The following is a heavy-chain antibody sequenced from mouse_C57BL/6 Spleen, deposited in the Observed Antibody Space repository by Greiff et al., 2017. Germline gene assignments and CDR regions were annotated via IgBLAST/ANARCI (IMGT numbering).Heavy chain of an antibody. CDR1: GYTFTDYS. Sequence: VPLQQSDAELVKPGTSVKLSCKVSGYTFTDYSLHCMKHRPEQGLEWIGYIYPCDGCTTYNQKFKGMATLTVDTSSSTSYMQLSSLTSEDSAVYYGATAGFDYWGQGTMVTVYA. D-gene: IGHD1-2*01. V-gene: IGHV1-78*01. J-gene: IGHJ3*01. CDR3: ATAGFDY. CDR2: IYPCDGCT.